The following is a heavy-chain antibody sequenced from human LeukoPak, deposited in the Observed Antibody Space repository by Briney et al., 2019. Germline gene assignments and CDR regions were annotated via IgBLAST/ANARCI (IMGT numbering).Heavy chain of an antibody. J-gene: IGHJ4*02. Sequence: PGGSLRLSCAASGFTFSSYGMHWVRQAPGKGLEWVSLISHDGGDERYADPVKGRFTISRDNSKSTLYLQMNSLRVEDTAVYYCARGNQWLIDYWGQGTQVTVSS. CDR3: ARGNQWLIDY. CDR1: GFTFSSYG. D-gene: IGHD6-19*01. CDR2: ISHDGGDE. V-gene: IGHV3-30*03.